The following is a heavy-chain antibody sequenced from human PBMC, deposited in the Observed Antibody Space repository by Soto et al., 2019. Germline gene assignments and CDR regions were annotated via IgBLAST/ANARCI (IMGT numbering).Heavy chain of an antibody. Sequence: GGSLRLSCAASGFTFSSYGMHWVRQAPGKGLEWVAVIWYDGSNKYYVDSVKGRFTISRDNAKNSLYLQMNSLRVEDTAVYYCARGGRGVYFDYWGQGALVTVSS. J-gene: IGHJ4*02. CDR3: ARGGRGVYFDY. V-gene: IGHV3-33*01. CDR1: GFTFSSYG. CDR2: IWYDGSNK.